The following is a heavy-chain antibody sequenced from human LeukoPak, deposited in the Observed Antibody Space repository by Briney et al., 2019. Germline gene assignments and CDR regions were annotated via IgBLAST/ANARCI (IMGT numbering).Heavy chain of an antibody. D-gene: IGHD3-22*01. Sequence: GESLKISCKGSGYSFTSYWIGWVRQMPGKGLEWIGIIYPGDSDTRYSPSFQGQVTISADKSITTAYLQWSSLKASDTAIYFCARSDYYDSSTQSSGWYFDYWGQGSLVTVSS. CDR3: ARSDYYDSSTQSSGWYFDY. CDR2: IYPGDSDT. V-gene: IGHV5-51*01. J-gene: IGHJ4*02. CDR1: GYSFTSYW.